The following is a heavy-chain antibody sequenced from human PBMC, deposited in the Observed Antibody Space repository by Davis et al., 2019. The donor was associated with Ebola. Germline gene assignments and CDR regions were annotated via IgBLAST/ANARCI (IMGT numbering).Heavy chain of an antibody. CDR3: ARAMGLTGTRGGYMDV. V-gene: IGHV4-34*01. J-gene: IGHJ6*03. Sequence: PSETLSLTCAVYGGSFSGYYWSWIRQPPGKGLEWIGEINHSGSTNYNPSLKSRVTISVDTSKNQFSLKLSSVTAADTAVYYCARAMGLTGTRGGYMDVWGKGTTVTVSS. CDR1: GGSFSGYY. D-gene: IGHD1/OR15-1a*01. CDR2: INHSGST.